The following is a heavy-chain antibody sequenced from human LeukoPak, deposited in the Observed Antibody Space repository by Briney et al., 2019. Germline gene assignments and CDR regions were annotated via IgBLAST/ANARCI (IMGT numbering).Heavy chain of an antibody. J-gene: IGHJ4*02. Sequence: GESLKISCQGSGYSFTSYWISWVRQMPGKGLEWMGRIDPSDSYTNYSPSFQGHVNISADKSISTAYLQWSSLKASDTAMYYCARLQVEMATAVDYWGQGTLVTVSS. V-gene: IGHV5-10-1*01. CDR3: ARLQVEMATAVDY. CDR2: IDPSDSYT. D-gene: IGHD5-24*01. CDR1: GYSFTSYW.